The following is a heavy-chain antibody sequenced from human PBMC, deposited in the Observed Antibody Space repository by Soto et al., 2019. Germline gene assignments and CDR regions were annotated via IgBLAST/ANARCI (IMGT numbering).Heavy chain of an antibody. J-gene: IGHJ6*02. CDR1: GYTFTGYY. V-gene: IGHV1-2*02. CDR2: INPNSGDT. Sequence: ASVMVSSKASGYTFTGYYVHWVRQAPGQGLEWMGWINPNSGDTYLAQRFQGRVTMNRDTSIGTAYMELRGLTSDDTAEYYCAKGGAIVAAGTRVYPYNAMDVWGQGTTVTVSS. D-gene: IGHD1-26*01. CDR3: AKGGAIVAAGTRVYPYNAMDV.